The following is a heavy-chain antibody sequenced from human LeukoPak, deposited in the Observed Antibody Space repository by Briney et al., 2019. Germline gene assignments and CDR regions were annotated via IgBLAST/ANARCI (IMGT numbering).Heavy chain of an antibody. J-gene: IGHJ4*02. CDR1: GFSLSTNEVG. CDR2: IYWDDVK. V-gene: IGHV2-5*02. CDR3: SHSEYCGYHRGYFFDY. D-gene: IGHD5-12*01. Sequence: SGPTLVNPTQTLTLTCTFSGFSLSTNEVGVGWLRQPPGKALEWLALIYWDDVKRYSPSLKSRLTITKDTSKNQVVLTMTNMDPVDTATYYCSHSEYCGYHRGYFFDYWGQGTLVSVSS.